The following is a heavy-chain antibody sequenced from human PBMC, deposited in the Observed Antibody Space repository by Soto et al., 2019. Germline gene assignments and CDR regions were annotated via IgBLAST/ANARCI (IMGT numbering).Heavy chain of an antibody. V-gene: IGHV4-34*01. CDR2: INHSGST. D-gene: IGHD2-2*01. Sequence: SETLSLTCAVYGGSFSGYYWSWIRQPPGKGLEWIGEINHSGSTNYNPSLKSRVTISVDTSKNQFSLKLSSVTAADTAVYYCARNPQLPNYYYYYMDVWGKGTTVTVSS. CDR3: ARNPQLPNYYYYYMDV. CDR1: GGSFSGYY. J-gene: IGHJ6*03.